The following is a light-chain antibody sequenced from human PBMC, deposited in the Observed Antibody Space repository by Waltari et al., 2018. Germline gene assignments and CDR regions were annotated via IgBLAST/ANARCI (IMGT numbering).Light chain of an antibody. CDR3: QQYYSTLLT. CDR2: WAS. CDR1: QSVLYSSNNKNY. V-gene: IGKV4-1*01. J-gene: IGKJ3*01. Sequence: DIVMTQSTDSLAVSLGERATINCKSSQSVLYSSNNKNYLAWYQQKPGQPPKLLIYWASTRESGVPDRFSGSGSGTDFTLTISSLQAEDVAVYYCQQYYSTLLTFGPGTKVDIK.